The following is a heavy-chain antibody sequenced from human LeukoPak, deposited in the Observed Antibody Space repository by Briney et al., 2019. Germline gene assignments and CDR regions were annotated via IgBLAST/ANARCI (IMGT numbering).Heavy chain of an antibody. V-gene: IGHV3-23*01. CDR2: ISASGGST. Sequence: GGSLRLSCAASGFTFRNYAMSWVRQAPGKGLEWVSAISASGGSTYYADSVRGRLTISRDNSKNTLYLQMNSLRAEDTAVYYCAKVTFSTAWEGVIADLFDYWGQGTLVTVSS. CDR1: GFTFRNYA. CDR3: AKVTFSTAWEGVIADLFDY. J-gene: IGHJ4*02. D-gene: IGHD3-16*02.